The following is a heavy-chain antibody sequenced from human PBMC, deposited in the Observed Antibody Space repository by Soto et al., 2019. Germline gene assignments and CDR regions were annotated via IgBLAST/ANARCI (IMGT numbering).Heavy chain of an antibody. CDR2: VSGSGSTI. CDR1: GFTFSDYY. J-gene: IGHJ4*02. V-gene: IGHV3-11*01. D-gene: IGHD1-26*01. Sequence: QVQVVESGGGLVKAGGSLRLSCAASGFTFSDYYMSWIRQAPGKGLEGVSYVSGSGSTIYYADSVKGRFTVSRDNAKNSLYLQMNSLRVEDTAVYYCARDGKYSGSYYAVDYWGQGTLVTVSS. CDR3: ARDGKYSGSYYAVDY.